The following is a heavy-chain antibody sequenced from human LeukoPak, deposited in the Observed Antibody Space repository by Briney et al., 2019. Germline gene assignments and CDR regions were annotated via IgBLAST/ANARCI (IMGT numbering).Heavy chain of an antibody. CDR3: ARDGEYSSGWVDY. CDR2: IYYSGST. V-gene: IGHV4-39*07. J-gene: IGHJ4*02. D-gene: IGHD6-19*01. Sequence: SETLSLTCTVSGGSISSSSYYWGWIRQPPGKGLEWIGSIYYSGSTYYNPSLKSRVTISVDRSKNQFSLKLSSVTAADTAVYYCARDGEYSSGWVDYWGQGTLVTVSS. CDR1: GGSISSSSYY.